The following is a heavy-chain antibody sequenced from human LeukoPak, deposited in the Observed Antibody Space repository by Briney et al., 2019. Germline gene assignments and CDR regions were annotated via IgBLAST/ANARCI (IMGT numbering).Heavy chain of an antibody. J-gene: IGHJ5*02. CDR2: ISGSGGST. CDR1: GFTFSSYA. V-gene: IGHV3-23*01. D-gene: IGHD1-1*01. CDR3: AKDRLRGPAGKGYNWFDP. Sequence: GGSLRLSCAASGFTFSSYAMSWVRQAPGKGLEWVSAISGSGGSTYYADSVKGRFTISRDNSKNTLHLQMNSLRAEDTAVYYCAKDRLRGPAGKGYNWFDPWGQGTLVTVSS.